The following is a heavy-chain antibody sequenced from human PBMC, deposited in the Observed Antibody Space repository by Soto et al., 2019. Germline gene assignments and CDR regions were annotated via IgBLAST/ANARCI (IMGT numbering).Heavy chain of an antibody. CDR2: INHSGST. CDR1: GGSFSGYY. Sequence: SETLSLTCAVYGGSFSGYYWSWIRQPPGKGLEWIGEINHSGSTNYNPSLKSRVTISVDTSKNQFSLKLSSVTAADTAVYYCARGFAYCGGDCPPYYYYYMDVWGKGTTVT. J-gene: IGHJ6*03. CDR3: ARGFAYCGGDCPPYYYYYMDV. V-gene: IGHV4-34*01. D-gene: IGHD2-21*01.